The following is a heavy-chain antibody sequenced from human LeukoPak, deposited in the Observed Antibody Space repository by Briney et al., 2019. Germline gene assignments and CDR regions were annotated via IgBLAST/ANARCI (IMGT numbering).Heavy chain of an antibody. D-gene: IGHD4-11*01. CDR2: INHSGST. J-gene: IGHJ5*02. CDR1: GGSFSGYY. V-gene: IGHV4-34*01. CDR3: ARDYSNYGWFDP. Sequence: SETLSLTCAVYGGSFSGYYWSWIRQPPGKGLEWIGEINHSGSTNYNPSLKSRVTISVDRSKNQFSLKLSSVTAADTAVYYCARDYSNYGWFDPWGQGTLVTVSS.